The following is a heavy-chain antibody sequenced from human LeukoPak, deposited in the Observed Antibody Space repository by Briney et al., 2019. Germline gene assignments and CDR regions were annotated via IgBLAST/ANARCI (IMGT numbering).Heavy chain of an antibody. CDR3: ARVGDSSGYSVLDS. V-gene: IGHV4-59*01. Sequence: KPSVTLSLTCTVSGVSISGYYWSWIRRAPGKGLEWIGHIYYSGSADYNASLKSRATMFVDTSKNEFSLTLRSVTAADTAVYYCARVGDSSGYSVLDSWGQGTLVTVSS. CDR1: GVSISGYY. CDR2: IYYSGSA. D-gene: IGHD3-22*01. J-gene: IGHJ4*02.